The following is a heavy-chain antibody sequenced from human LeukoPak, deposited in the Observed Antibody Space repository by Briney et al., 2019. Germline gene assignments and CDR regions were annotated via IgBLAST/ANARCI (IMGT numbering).Heavy chain of an antibody. J-gene: IGHJ5*02. CDR1: GYTFINYG. Sequence: ASVKVSCKASGYTFINYGISWVRQAPGQGLEWMGWISGYNGNTNYAQKFQGRVTMTTDTSTSTAYMELRSLRSDDTAVYYCARNDFWSHAMWYNWFDPWGQGTLVTVSS. V-gene: IGHV1-18*01. D-gene: IGHD3-3*01. CDR2: ISGYNGNT. CDR3: ARNDFWSHAMWYNWFDP.